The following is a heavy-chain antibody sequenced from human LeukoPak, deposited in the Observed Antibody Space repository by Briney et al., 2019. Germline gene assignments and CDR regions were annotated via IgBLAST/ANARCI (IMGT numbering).Heavy chain of an antibody. J-gene: IGHJ5*02. V-gene: IGHV1-69*05. CDR3: ARGSVVYCSGTSCYTWFDP. CDR1: GGTFSSYA. D-gene: IGHD2-2*02. CDR2: IIPIFGTA. Sequence: SVKVSCKASGGTFSSYAISWVRQAPGQGLEWMGGIIPIFGTANYAQKFQGRVTITTDESTSTAYMELSSLRSEDTAVYYCARGSVVYCSGTSCYTWFDPWGQGTLVTVSS.